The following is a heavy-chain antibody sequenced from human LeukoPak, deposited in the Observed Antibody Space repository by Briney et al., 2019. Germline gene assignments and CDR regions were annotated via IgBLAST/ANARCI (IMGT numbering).Heavy chain of an antibody. Sequence: PSETLSLTCTVSGGSISSYYWSWIRQPPGKGLEWIGYIYYSGSTNYNPSLKSRVTISVDTSKNQFSLKLSSVTAADTAVYYCARVGSGYDSGYYFDYWGQGTLVTVSS. V-gene: IGHV4-59*01. D-gene: IGHD5-12*01. CDR1: GGSISSYY. J-gene: IGHJ4*02. CDR3: ARVGSGYDSGYYFDY. CDR2: IYYSGST.